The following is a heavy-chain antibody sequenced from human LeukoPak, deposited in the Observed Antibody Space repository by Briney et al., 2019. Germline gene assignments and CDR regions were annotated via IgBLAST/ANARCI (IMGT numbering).Heavy chain of an antibody. J-gene: IGHJ5*02. CDR1: GGSISSGGYS. CDR3: AREEGPYYNWFDP. Sequence: PSQTLSLTCAVSGGSISSGGYSWSWIRQPPGKGLEWIGYIYHSGSTYYNPSLKSRVTISVDRSKNQFSLKLSSVTAADTAVYYCAREEGPYYNWFDPWGQGTLVTVSS. CDR2: IYHSGST. D-gene: IGHD1-26*01. V-gene: IGHV4-30-2*01.